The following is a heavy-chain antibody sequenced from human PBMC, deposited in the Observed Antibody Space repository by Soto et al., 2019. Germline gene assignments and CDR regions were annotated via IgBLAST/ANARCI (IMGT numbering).Heavy chain of an antibody. V-gene: IGHV1-69*06. CDR2: IIPIFGTA. CDR1: GGTFSSYA. CDR3: ASLFLAARWHTHDAFDI. D-gene: IGHD3-10*01. Sequence: AASVKVSCKASGGTFSSYAISWVRQAPGQGLEWMGGIIPIFGTANYAQKFQGRVTITADKSTSTAYMELSSLRSEDTAVYYCASLFLAARWHTHDAFDIWGQGTMVTVSS. J-gene: IGHJ3*02.